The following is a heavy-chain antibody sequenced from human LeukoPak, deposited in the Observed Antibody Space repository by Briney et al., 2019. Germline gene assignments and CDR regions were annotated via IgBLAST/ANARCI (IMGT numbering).Heavy chain of an antibody. V-gene: IGHV3-30*02. CDR3: ARPAHGLF. D-gene: IGHD3-16*01. CDR1: GFTFSSYG. CDR2: IREDGDNT. Sequence: PGGSLRLSCAASGFTFSSYGMHCVRQVAGKGLEWVAFIREDGDNTYYADSVKGRFTISGDNFKSTLSLQMNSLRPEDTAVYYCARPAHGLFWGLGTLVTVSS. J-gene: IGHJ1*01.